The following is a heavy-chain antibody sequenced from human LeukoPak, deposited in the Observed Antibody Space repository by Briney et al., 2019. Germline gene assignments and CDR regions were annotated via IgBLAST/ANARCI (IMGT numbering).Heavy chain of an antibody. V-gene: IGHV3-64D*06. CDR1: GFTFSSYA. CDR2: ISSNGGST. D-gene: IGHD3-10*01. Sequence: GGSLRLSCSASGFTFSSYAMHWVRQAPGKGLEYASAISSNGGSTYYADSVKGRFTISRDNSKNTLYLQMSSLRAEDTAVYYCVKDLLSYYGSGFDYWGQGTLVTVSS. CDR3: VKDLLSYYGSGFDY. J-gene: IGHJ4*02.